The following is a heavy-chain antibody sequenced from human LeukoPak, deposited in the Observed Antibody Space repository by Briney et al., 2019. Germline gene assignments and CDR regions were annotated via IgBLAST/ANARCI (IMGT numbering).Heavy chain of an antibody. CDR1: GFTFSSYW. Sequence: GGSLILSCASSGFTFSSYWMNWARQAPGKGLEWVASINHNGNVNYYVDSVKGRFTISRDNAKNSLYLQVSNLRAEDTAVYFCARGGGLDVWGQGATVTVSS. J-gene: IGHJ6*02. D-gene: IGHD3-16*01. CDR3: ARGGGLDV. V-gene: IGHV3-7*03. CDR2: INHNGNVN.